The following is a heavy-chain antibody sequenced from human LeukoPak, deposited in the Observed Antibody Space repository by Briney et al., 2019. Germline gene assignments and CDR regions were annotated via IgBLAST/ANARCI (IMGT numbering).Heavy chain of an antibody. V-gene: IGHV4-59*01. CDR3: ARGKAGTADY. CDR1: GGSISSYY. CDR2: IYYSGST. J-gene: IGHJ4*02. D-gene: IGHD6-19*01. Sequence: SETLSLTCTVSGGSISSYYWNWIRQPPGKGLEWIGYIYYSGSTNYNPSLKSRVTISVDTSKNQFSLRLSSVTAADTAVYYCARGKAGTADYWGQGTLVTVSS.